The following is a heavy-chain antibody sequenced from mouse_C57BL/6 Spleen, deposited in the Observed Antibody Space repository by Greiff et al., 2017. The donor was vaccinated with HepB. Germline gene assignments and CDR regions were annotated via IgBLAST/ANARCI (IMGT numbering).Heavy chain of an antibody. V-gene: IGHV10-1*01. CDR2: IRSKSNNYAT. Sequence: EVKLVESGGGLVQPKGSLKLSCAASGFSFNTYAMNWVRQAPGKGLEWVARIRSKSNNYATYYADSVKDRFTISRDDSESMLYLQINNLKTEDTAMYYCVRQGGIYYGNYYAMDYWGQGTSVTVSS. J-gene: IGHJ4*01. CDR1: GFSFNTYA. D-gene: IGHD2-1*01. CDR3: VRQGGIYYGNYYAMDY.